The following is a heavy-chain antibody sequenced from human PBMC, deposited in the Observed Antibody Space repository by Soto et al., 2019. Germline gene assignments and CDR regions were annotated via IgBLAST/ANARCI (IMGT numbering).Heavy chain of an antibody. CDR3: ARCGSPSTGRRYYYYYMDV. J-gene: IGHJ6*03. D-gene: IGHD1-26*01. V-gene: IGHV4-34*01. CDR1: GGSFSGYY. CDR2: INHSGST. Sequence: KPSETLSLTCAVYGGSFSGYYWSWIRQPPGKGLEWIGEINHSGSTNYNPSLKSRVTISVDTSKNQFSLKLSSVTAADTAVYYCARCGSPSTGRRYYYYYMDVWGKGTTVTVSS.